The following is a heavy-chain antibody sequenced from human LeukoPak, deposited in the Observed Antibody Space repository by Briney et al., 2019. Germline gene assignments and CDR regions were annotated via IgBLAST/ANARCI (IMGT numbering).Heavy chain of an antibody. V-gene: IGHV4-59*01. CDR2: IYYSGST. CDR3: ARVVVVEGFDP. D-gene: IGHD2-15*01. CDR1: GGSISSYY. Sequence: SETLSLTCTVSGGSISSYYWSWIRQPPGKGLEWIGYIYYSGSTNYNPSLKSRVTISVDTSKNQFSLKLSSVTAADTAVYYCARVVVVEGFDPWGQGTLVTVSS. J-gene: IGHJ5*02.